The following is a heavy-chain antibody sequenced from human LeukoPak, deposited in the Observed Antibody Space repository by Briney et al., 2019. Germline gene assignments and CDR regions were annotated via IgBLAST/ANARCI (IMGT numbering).Heavy chain of an antibody. CDR2: IYHSGST. V-gene: IGHV4-30-2*01. J-gene: IGHJ4*02. CDR3: ARLGGGDLDY. CDR1: GGSISSGGYS. D-gene: IGHD2-21*01. Sequence: TLSLTCAVSGGSISSGGYSWSWIRQPPGKGLEWIGYIYHSGSTYYDPSLKSRVTISVDRSKNQFSLKLSSVTAADTAVYYCARLGGGDLDYWGQGTLVTVSS.